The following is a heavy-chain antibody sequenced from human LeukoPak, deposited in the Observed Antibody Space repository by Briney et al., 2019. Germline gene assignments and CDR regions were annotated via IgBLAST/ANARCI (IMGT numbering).Heavy chain of an antibody. Sequence: NSSETLSLTCTVSGGSLTGYYWSWIRQPPGKGLEWIGYVFYNGRTLYNPSLRGRVTISVDTSMTQFSLKLTSVTAADTAVYYCARHIAVSYDAFDLWGRGTMVSVSS. CDR2: VFYNGRT. CDR1: GGSLTGYY. CDR3: ARHIAVSYDAFDL. V-gene: IGHV4-59*08. J-gene: IGHJ3*01. D-gene: IGHD6-19*01.